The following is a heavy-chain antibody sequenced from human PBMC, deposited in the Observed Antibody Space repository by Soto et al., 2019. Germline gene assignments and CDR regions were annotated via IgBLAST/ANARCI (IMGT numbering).Heavy chain of an antibody. CDR2: IYYSGST. CDR3: ARWFGELSHLDY. CDR1: GGSISSGGYY. J-gene: IGHJ4*02. D-gene: IGHD3-10*01. Sequence: TSETLSLTCTVSGGSISSGGYYWSWIRQHPGKGLEWIGYIYYSGSTDYNPSLKSRVTISVDTSKNQFSLKLSSVTAADTAVYYCARWFGELSHLDYWGQGTLVTVSS. V-gene: IGHV4-31*03.